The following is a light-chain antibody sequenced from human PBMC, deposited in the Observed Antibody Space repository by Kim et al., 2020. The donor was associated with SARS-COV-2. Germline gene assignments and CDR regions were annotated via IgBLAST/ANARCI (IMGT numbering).Light chain of an antibody. Sequence: EIVMTQSPATLSVSPGERATLSCRASQSVSSNLAWYQQKPGQAPRLLIYGASTRATGIPARFSGSGSGTEFTLTISSLQSEDFAVYYWQQYNNWRNFGQGTKLEI. CDR1: QSVSSN. CDR2: GAS. V-gene: IGKV3-15*01. J-gene: IGKJ2*01. CDR3: QQYNNWRN.